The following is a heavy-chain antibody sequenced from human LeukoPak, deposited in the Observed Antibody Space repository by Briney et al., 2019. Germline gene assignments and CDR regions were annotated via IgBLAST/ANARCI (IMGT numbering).Heavy chain of an antibody. V-gene: IGHV1-18*01. J-gene: IGHJ4*02. CDR1: GYTFTSYG. Sequence: ASVKVSCKASGYTFTSYGISWVRQAPGQGLEWMGWISAYNGNTNYAQKLQGRVTMTTDTSTSTAYMELRSLRSDDTAVYYCARDKPYYYDSSGYSGDYWGQGTLVTVPS. CDR2: ISAYNGNT. CDR3: ARDKPYYYDSSGYSGDY. D-gene: IGHD3-22*01.